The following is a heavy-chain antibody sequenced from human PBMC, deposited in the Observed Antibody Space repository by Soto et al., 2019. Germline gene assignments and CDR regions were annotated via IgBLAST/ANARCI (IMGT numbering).Heavy chain of an antibody. Sequence: SETLSLTCSVSGGSISSGYYYWSWIRQPPGKGLEWIGNIYYSGNTYYNPSLKSRLIISIDTSKNQLSLKVGSVTAADTAVYYCARAPLRFGRSYYGMDVWGQGTTVIVSS. CDR3: ARAPLRFGRSYYGMDV. CDR1: GGSISSGYYY. V-gene: IGHV4-30-4*02. CDR2: IYYSGNT. D-gene: IGHD3-10*01. J-gene: IGHJ6*02.